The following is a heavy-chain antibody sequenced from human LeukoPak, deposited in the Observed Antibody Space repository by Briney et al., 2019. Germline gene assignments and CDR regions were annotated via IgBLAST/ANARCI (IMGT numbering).Heavy chain of an antibody. D-gene: IGHD3-16*01. V-gene: IGHV1-69*05. CDR1: GYTFTSYA. CDR3: ARRTLGHGPIDY. Sequence: SVKVSCKASGYTFTSYAISWVRQAPGQGLEWMGGIIPIFRTANYAQEFQGRVTITTDASTSTAYMELSSLRSEDTAVYYCARRTLGHGPIDYWGQGTLVTVSS. J-gene: IGHJ4*02. CDR2: IIPIFRTA.